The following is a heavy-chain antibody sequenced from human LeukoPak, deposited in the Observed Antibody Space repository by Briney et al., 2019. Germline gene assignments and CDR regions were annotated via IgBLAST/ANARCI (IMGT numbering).Heavy chain of an antibody. V-gene: IGHV4-30-2*01. J-gene: IGHJ4*02. Sequence: SETLSLTCTVSGGSISSGGYYWSWIRQPPGKGLEWIGYIYHSGSTYYNPSLKSRVTITVDRSKNQFSLKLSSVPAADTAVYYCARGNGSGYYYVPRYYFDYWGQGALVTVSS. D-gene: IGHD3-22*01. CDR1: GGSISSGGYY. CDR2: IYHSGST. CDR3: ARGNGSGYYYVPRYYFDY.